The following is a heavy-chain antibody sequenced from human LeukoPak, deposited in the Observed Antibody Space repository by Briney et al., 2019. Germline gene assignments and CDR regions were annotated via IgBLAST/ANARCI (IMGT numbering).Heavy chain of an antibody. V-gene: IGHV1-2*02. D-gene: IGHD5-24*01. CDR3: ARGGDGYNSWLDY. Sequence: ASVTVSCKASGYTFTGYYMHWVRQAPGQGLEWMGWINPNSGGTNYAQKFQGRVTMTRDTSISTAYMELSRLRSDDTAVYYCARGGDGYNSWLDYWGQGTLVTVSS. J-gene: IGHJ4*02. CDR2: INPNSGGT. CDR1: GYTFTGYY.